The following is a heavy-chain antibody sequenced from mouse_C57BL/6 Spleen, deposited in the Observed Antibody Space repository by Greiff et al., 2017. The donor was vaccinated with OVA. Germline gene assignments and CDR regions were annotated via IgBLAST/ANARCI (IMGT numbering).Heavy chain of an antibody. CDR1: GYTFTDYY. Sequence: VQLQQSGPELVKPGASVKISCKASGYTFTDYYMNWVKQSHGKSLEWIGDINPNNGGTSYNQKFKGKATLTVDKSSSTAYMELRSLTSEDSAVYYCARYYYSNWYFDGWGTGTTVTVSS. CDR2: INPNNGGT. V-gene: IGHV1-26*01. J-gene: IGHJ1*03. CDR3: ARYYYSNWYFDG. D-gene: IGHD2-5*01.